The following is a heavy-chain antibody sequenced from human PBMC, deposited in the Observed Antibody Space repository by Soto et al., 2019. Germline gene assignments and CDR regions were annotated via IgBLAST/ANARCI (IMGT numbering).Heavy chain of an antibody. J-gene: IGHJ5*02. D-gene: IGHD2-21*01. V-gene: IGHV4-31*03. CDR2: IYVTGAV. CDR1: GAALNSGNYC. Sequence: SETLSLTCSVSGAALNSGNYCWSWIRQVPGKGLEWIGHIYVTGAVDYNPSLRDRITISQDTSERQFSLNLRLVTAADTAVYYCARLRIATNNYKWFDPWGQGTLVTVSS. CDR3: ARLRIATNNYKWFDP.